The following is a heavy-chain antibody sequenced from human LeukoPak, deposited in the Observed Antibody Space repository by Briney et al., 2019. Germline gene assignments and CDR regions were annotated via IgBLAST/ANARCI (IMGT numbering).Heavy chain of an antibody. CDR2: IRYDGSNK. J-gene: IGHJ6*03. Sequence: PGGSLRLSCAASGFIFRSYGMYWVRQAPGKGLEWVAFIRYDGSNKYYADSVKGRFTIFRDNSKSTLYLQMNSLGAEDTAFYYCAKPRDFYYYMDVWGKGTTVIVSS. CDR1: GFIFRSYG. V-gene: IGHV3-30*02. CDR3: AKPRDFYYYMDV.